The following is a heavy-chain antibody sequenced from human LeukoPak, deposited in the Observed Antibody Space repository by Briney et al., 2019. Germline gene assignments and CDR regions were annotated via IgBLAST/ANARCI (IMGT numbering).Heavy chain of an antibody. CDR3: ARDSLYYDFWSGYYHFDY. J-gene: IGHJ4*02. D-gene: IGHD3-3*01. CDR1: GYTFTSYG. Sequence: ASVKVSCKASGYTFTSYGISWVRQAPGQGLEWMGWISAYNGNTNYAQKLQGRVAMTTDTSTGTAYMELRSLRSDDTAVYYCARDSLYYDFWSGYYHFDYWGQGTLVTVSS. V-gene: IGHV1-18*01. CDR2: ISAYNGNT.